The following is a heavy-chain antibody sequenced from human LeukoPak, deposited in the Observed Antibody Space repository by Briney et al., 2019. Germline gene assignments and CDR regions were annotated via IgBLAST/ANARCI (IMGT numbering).Heavy chain of an antibody. CDR3: ARGDVTIFGVVLRAFDI. D-gene: IGHD3-3*01. CDR2: INPNSGGT. CDR1: GYTFTSYY. Sequence: ASVKVSCKASGYTFTSYYMHWVRQAPGQGLEWMGWINPNSGGTNYAQKFQGRVTITADKSTSTAYMELSSLRSEDTAVYYCARGDVTIFGVVLRAFDIWGQGTMVTVSS. V-gene: IGHV1-46*01. J-gene: IGHJ3*02.